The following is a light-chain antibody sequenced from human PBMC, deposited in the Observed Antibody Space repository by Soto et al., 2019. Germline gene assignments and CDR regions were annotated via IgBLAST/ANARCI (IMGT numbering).Light chain of an antibody. Sequence: DIQMTQSPSSLSASVGDRVTITCRASQRIFSYLNLYQQKPGKAPKLLIYGASNLQSGVPSRFSGSGTGTEFPLPISRLQPEDFSTYHRQQSYSNPSITFRPGTRLEIK. CDR2: GAS. J-gene: IGKJ5*01. CDR1: QRIFSY. V-gene: IGKV1-39*01. CDR3: QQSYSNPSIT.